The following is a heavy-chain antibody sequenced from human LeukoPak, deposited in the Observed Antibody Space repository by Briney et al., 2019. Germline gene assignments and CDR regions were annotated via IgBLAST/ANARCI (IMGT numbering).Heavy chain of an antibody. CDR3: ARETTYDY. Sequence: GGSLRLSCAASGFTFSSYAMHWVRQAPGKGLEWVAVISYDGSNKYYADSVKGRFTIPRDNSKNTLYLQMNSLRVEDTAVYCCARETTYDYWGQGTLVTVSS. D-gene: IGHD4-17*01. CDR2: ISYDGSNK. V-gene: IGHV3-30-3*01. J-gene: IGHJ4*02. CDR1: GFTFSSYA.